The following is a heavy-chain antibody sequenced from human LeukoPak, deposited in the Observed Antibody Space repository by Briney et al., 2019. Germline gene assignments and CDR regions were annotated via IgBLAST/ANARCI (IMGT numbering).Heavy chain of an antibody. V-gene: IGHV3-23*01. CDR3: AKDFRIGYSAHFDY. CDR1: GFTFRSHA. D-gene: IGHD2-21*01. CDR2: IYENGGTT. J-gene: IGHJ4*02. Sequence: GGSLRLSCAVSGFTFRSHAMSWVRQAPEKGLEFVSGIYENGGTTYYADSVKGRFSISRDNSKNTLYLQMDSLRGEDTAVYYCAKDFRIGYSAHFDYWGQGALVTVSS.